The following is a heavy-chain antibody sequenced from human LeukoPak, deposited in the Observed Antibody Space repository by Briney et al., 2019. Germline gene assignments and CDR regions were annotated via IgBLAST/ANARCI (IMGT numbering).Heavy chain of an antibody. CDR3: ARNRRDYDFWSGYNYYMDV. J-gene: IGHJ6*03. V-gene: IGHV4-4*09. D-gene: IGHD3-3*01. Sequence: SETLSLTCTVSGGSISSYYWSWIRQPPGKGLEWIGYIYTSGSTNYNPSLKSRVTISVDTSKNQFSLKLSSVTAADTAVHYCARNRRDYDFWSGYNYYMDVWGKGTTVTVSS. CDR2: IYTSGST. CDR1: GGSISSYY.